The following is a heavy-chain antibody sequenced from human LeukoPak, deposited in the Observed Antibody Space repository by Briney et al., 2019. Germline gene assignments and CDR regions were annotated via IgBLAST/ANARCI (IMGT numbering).Heavy chain of an antibody. Sequence: PSETLSLTCTVSGGSISSSSFFWAWIRQPPGKGLEWIGTVSYSGTTYYSPSLKSRVTISVDTSKNQFSLRLTSVTAADTALYYCAKLTCSSTFCPLDYWGQGTLVTVSS. D-gene: IGHD2-2*01. V-gene: IGHV4-39*01. CDR3: AKLTCSSTFCPLDY. CDR1: GGSISSSSFF. CDR2: VSYSGTT. J-gene: IGHJ4*02.